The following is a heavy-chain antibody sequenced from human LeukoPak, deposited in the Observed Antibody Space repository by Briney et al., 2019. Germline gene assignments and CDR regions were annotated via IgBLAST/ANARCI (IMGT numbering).Heavy chain of an antibody. J-gene: IGHJ5*02. D-gene: IGHD2-15*01. CDR2: INPNSGGT. Sequence: ASVKVSCKASGYTFTGYYMHRVRQAPGQGLEWMGRINPNSGGTNYAQKFQGRVTMTRDTSISTAYMELSRLRSDDTAVYYCARGYCSGGSCYEFDPWGQGTLVTVSS. V-gene: IGHV1-2*06. CDR3: ARGYCSGGSCYEFDP. CDR1: GYTFTGYY.